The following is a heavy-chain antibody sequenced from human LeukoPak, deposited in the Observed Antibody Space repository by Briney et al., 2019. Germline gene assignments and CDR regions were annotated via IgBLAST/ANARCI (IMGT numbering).Heavy chain of an antibody. CDR2: INPSGGST. CDR1: GYTFTSYY. V-gene: IGHV1-46*01. J-gene: IGHJ4*02. Sequence: ASVKVSCKASGYTFTSYYMHWVRQAPGQGLEWMGIINPSGGSTSYAQKFQGRVTMTRDTSTSAVYMELSSLRSEDTAVYYCARVAVAGTFDYWGQGTLVTVSS. D-gene: IGHD6-19*01. CDR3: ARVAVAGTFDY.